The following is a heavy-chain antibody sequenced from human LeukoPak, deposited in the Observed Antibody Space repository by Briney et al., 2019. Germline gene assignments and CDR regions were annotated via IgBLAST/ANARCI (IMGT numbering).Heavy chain of an antibody. J-gene: IGHJ5*02. CDR2: INPNSGGT. Sequence: ASVKVSCKASGYTLTGYYMHWVRQAPGQGLEWMGWINPNSGGTNYAQKFQGRVTMTRDTSISTAYMELSRLRSDDTAVYYCARPYYYGSGTRFDPWGQGTLVTISS. D-gene: IGHD3-10*01. CDR3: ARPYYYGSGTRFDP. CDR1: GYTLTGYY. V-gene: IGHV1-2*02.